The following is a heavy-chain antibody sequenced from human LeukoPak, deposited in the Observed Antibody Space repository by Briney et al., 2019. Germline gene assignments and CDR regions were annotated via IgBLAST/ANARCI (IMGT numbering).Heavy chain of an antibody. J-gene: IGHJ6*03. CDR3: ARAGEGGYSGYDYYYHYHMDV. CDR1: GYSISSGYY. V-gene: IGHV4-38-2*01. Sequence: PSETLSLTCAVSGYSISSGYYWGWIRQPPGKGLEWIGNIYHSGSTYYNPSLKSRVTISVDTSKNQFSLKLSSVTAADTAVYYCARAGEGGYSGYDYYYHYHMDVWGKGTTVTVSS. CDR2: IYHSGST. D-gene: IGHD5-12*01.